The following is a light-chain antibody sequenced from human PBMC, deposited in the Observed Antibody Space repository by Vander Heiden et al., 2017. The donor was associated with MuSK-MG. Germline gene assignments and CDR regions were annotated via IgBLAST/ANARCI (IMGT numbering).Light chain of an antibody. J-gene: IGKJ5*01. CDR2: DAS. CDR3: QERSNWPSIT. Sequence: EIVLTQSPATLSLSPGERATLSCRASQNVRGFLAWYQQKPGQAPGLLIFDASNRASGIPARFSGSGSGTDFTLTISSLEPDDFAVYYCQERSNWPSITFGQGTRLEIK. CDR1: QNVRGF. V-gene: IGKV3-11*01.